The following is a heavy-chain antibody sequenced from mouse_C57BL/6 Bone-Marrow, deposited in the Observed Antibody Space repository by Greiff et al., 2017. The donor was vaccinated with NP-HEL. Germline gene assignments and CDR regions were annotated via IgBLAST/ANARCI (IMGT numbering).Heavy chain of an antibody. J-gene: IGHJ3*01. Sequence: EVQLKESGPGMVKPSQSLSLTCTVTGYSITSGYDWHWIRHFPGNKLEWMGYISYSGSTNYNPSLKSRISITHDTSKNHFFLKLNSVTTEDTATYYCARSYYGSSAWFAYWGQGTLVTVSA. V-gene: IGHV3-1*01. CDR3: ARSYYGSSAWFAY. CDR1: GYSITSGYD. CDR2: ISYSGST. D-gene: IGHD1-1*01.